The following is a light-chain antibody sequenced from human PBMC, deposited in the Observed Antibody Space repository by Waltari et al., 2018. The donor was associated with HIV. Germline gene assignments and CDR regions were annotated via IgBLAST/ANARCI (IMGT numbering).Light chain of an antibody. CDR3: QQSCSTAFT. J-gene: IGKJ3*01. V-gene: IGKV1-39*01. CDR2: EAS. CDR1: QTIDSH. Sequence: DIQMTQSPSSLSASVGDRVTITCRASQTIDSHLNWYQQKPGKAPKLLIYEASTLQSGVPSRFSGSRSGTEFTLTISSLQPEDFAIYFCQQSCSTAFTFGPGTKVDIK.